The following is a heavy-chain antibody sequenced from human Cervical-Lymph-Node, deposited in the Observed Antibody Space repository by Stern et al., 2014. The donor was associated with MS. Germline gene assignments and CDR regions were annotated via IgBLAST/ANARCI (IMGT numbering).Heavy chain of an antibody. CDR1: GFTFNSYW. J-gene: IGHJ4*02. V-gene: IGHV3-7*01. Sequence: VQLVQSGGGLVQPGGSLRLSCAASGFTFNSYWMSWVRQTPGKGLEWLANIKPDGSEKYYVDSVKGRFTISRDNAKNSLYLQMNSLRVEDTAVYFCARYSGDYWGQGTLVTVSS. CDR2: IKPDGSEK. D-gene: IGHD2-15*01. CDR3: ARYSGDY.